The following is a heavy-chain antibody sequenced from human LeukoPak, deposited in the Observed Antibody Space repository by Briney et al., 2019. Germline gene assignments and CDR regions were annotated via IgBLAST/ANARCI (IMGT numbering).Heavy chain of an antibody. Sequence: GSLRLSCAASGFTFSSYWMSWVRQAPGKGLEWVTNIKQDGSEKYYVDSVKGRFTISRDNAKNSLYLQMNSLRAEDTAVYYCARMAGPTVSSSWYGAPFLNYYYYCYMDVWGKGTTVTISS. V-gene: IGHV3-7*01. D-gene: IGHD6-13*01. CDR3: ARMAGPTVSSSWYGAPFLNYYYYCYMDV. CDR2: IKQDGSEK. CDR1: GFTFSSYW. J-gene: IGHJ6*03.